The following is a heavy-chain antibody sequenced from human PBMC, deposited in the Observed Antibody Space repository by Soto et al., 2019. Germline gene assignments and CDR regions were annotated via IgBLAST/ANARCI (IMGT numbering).Heavy chain of an antibody. V-gene: IGHV4-30-2*03. CDR2: IYYSGST. J-gene: IGHJ4*02. Sequence: SETLSLTCAVSGGSISSGGYFWSWIRQPPGKGLEWIGYIYYSGSTYYNPSLKSRVTISVDTSKNQFSLKLSSVTAADTAVYYCARRYDMVRGVIISWVVFDYWGQGTLVTVSS. CDR1: GGSISSGGYF. D-gene: IGHD3-10*01. CDR3: ARRYDMVRGVIISWVVFDY.